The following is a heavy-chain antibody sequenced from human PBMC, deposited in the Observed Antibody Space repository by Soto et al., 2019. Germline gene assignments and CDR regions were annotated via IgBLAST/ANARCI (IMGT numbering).Heavy chain of an antibody. CDR3: ARGQGIQLWLGDYYYYGMDV. V-gene: IGHV1-69*01. CDR1: GGTFSSYA. D-gene: IGHD5-18*01. CDR2: IIPIFGTA. J-gene: IGHJ6*02. Sequence: QVQLVQSGAEVKKPGSSVKVSCKASGGTFSSYAISWVRQAPGQGLERMGGIIPIFGTANYAQKFQGRVTITADESTSTAYMELSSLRSEDTAVYYCARGQGIQLWLGDYYYYGMDVWGQGTTVTVSS.